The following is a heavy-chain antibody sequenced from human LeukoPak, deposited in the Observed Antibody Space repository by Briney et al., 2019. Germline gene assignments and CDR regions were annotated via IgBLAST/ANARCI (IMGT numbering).Heavy chain of an antibody. CDR1: GFTVSSNY. D-gene: IGHD3-22*01. V-gene: IGHV4-34*01. J-gene: IGHJ4*02. CDR3: ARENYYDSSGYFQLFDY. CDR2: INHSGST. Sequence: GSLRLSCAASGFTVSSNYMSWIRQPPGKGLEWIGEINHSGSTNYNPSLKSRVTISVDTSKNQFSLKLSSVTAADTAVYYCARENYYDSSGYFQLFDYWGQGTLVTVSS.